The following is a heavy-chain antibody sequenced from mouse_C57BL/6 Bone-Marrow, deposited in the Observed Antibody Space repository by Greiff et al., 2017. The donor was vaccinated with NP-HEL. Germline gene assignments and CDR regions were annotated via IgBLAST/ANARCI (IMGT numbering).Heavy chain of an antibody. CDR1: GFTFSSYG. J-gene: IGHJ3*01. V-gene: IGHV5-6*01. D-gene: IGHD2-1*01. CDR3: ASPYGNYPFAY. CDR2: ISSGGSYT. Sequence: EVQLVESGGDLVKPGGSLKLSCAASGFTFSSYGMSWVRQTPDKRLEWVATISSGGSYTYYPDSVKGRFTISRDNAKNTLYLQMSSLKSEDTAMYYCASPYGNYPFAYWGQGTLVTVSA.